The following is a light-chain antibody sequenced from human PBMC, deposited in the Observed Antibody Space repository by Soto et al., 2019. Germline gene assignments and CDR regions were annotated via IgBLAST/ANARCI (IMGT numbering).Light chain of an antibody. CDR3: QQHSDYPLT. CDR2: GVS. Sequence: DIQLTQSPSFLSASVGDRVTITCRATQGTGSNLAWYQQKPGKAPELLIYGVSTLQGGAPTRFSGSGSGTEFTLTITSLQSEDFAAYYCQQHSDYPLTCGRGTKVDI. CDR1: QGTGSN. V-gene: IGKV1-9*01. J-gene: IGKJ3*01.